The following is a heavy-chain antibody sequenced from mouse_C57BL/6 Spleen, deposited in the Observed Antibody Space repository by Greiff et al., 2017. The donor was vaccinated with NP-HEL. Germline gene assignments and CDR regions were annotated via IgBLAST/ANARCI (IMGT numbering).Heavy chain of an antibody. V-gene: IGHV1-72*01. CDR2: IDPNSGGT. J-gene: IGHJ1*03. CDR3: AREEGDGYYWYFDV. D-gene: IGHD2-3*01. Sequence: QVQLQQPGAELVKPGASVKLSCKASGYTFTSYWMHWVKQRPGRGLEWIGRIDPNSGGTKYNEKFKSKATLTVDKPSSTAYLQLSSLTSEESAVYYCAREEGDGYYWYFDVWGTGTTVTVSS. CDR1: GYTFTSYW.